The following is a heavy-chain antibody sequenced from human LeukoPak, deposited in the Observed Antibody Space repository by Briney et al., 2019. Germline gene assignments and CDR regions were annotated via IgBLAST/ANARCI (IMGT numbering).Heavy chain of an antibody. D-gene: IGHD1-1*01. V-gene: IGHV3-30*04. J-gene: IGHJ4*02. CDR1: GFTFSSYV. Sequence: PGGSLRLSCAASGFTFSSYVMHWVRQAPGKGLEWVAIISYDGSNEYYADSVKGRFTISRDNSKNTLYLQMNSLRAADTAVYYCARASEAGTTGYWGQGTLVTVSS. CDR3: ARASEAGTTGY. CDR2: ISYDGSNE.